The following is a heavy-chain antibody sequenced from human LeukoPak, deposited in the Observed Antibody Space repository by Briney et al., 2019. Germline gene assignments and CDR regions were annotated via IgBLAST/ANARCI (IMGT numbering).Heavy chain of an antibody. D-gene: IGHD5-18*01. V-gene: IGHV1-69*06. J-gene: IGHJ5*02. CDR2: IIPIFGTA. Sequence: GASVKVSCKAPGGTFSSYAISWVRQAPGQGLEWMGGIIPIFGTANYAQKFQGRVTITADKSTSTAYMELSSLRSEDTAVYYCARVSGGYSYGYWFDPWGQGTLVTVSS. CDR1: GGTFSSYA. CDR3: ARVSGGYSYGYWFDP.